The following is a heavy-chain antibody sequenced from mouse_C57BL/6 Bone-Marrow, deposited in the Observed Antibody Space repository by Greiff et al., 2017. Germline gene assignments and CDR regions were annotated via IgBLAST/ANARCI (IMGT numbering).Heavy chain of an antibody. J-gene: IGHJ1*03. D-gene: IGHD1-1*01. CDR2: IWRGGST. CDR3: AKNEGTTVVAKGWYFDV. Sequence: QVQLKQSGPGLVQPSQSLSITCTVSGFSLTSYGVHWVRQSPGKGLEWLGVIWRGGSTDYNAAFMSRLSITKDNSKSQVFFKMNSLQADDTAIYYCAKNEGTTVVAKGWYFDVWGTGTTVTVSS. V-gene: IGHV2-5*01. CDR1: GFSLTSYG.